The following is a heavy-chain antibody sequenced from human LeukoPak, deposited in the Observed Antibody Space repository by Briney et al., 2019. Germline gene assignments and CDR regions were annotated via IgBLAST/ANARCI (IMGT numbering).Heavy chain of an antibody. V-gene: IGHV4-39*01. CDR2: IYSSGST. CDR3: ARRSYYDSSHYPYYFDY. D-gene: IGHD3-22*01. Sequence: SETLSLTCTVSGGPISSSSYYWGWIRQPPGKGLEWIGTIYSSGSTYYNPSLKSRVTISVDTSKSQFSLKLSSVTASDTAVYYCARRSYYDSSHYPYYFDYWGQGTLVTVSS. CDR1: GGPISSSSYY. J-gene: IGHJ4*02.